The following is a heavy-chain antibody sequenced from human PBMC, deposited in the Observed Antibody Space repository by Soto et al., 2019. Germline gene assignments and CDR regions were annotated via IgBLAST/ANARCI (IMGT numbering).Heavy chain of an antibody. CDR2: ISGSGGST. D-gene: IGHD3-22*01. CDR3: AKDQGGTMIVVVNVPDY. J-gene: IGHJ4*02. V-gene: IGHV3-23*01. Sequence: GGSLRLSCAASGFTFSSYAMSWVRQAPGKGLEWVSAISGSGGSTYYADSVKGRFTISRDNSKNTLYLQMNSLRAEDTAVYYCAKDQGGTMIVVVNVPDYWGQGTLVTVSS. CDR1: GFTFSSYA.